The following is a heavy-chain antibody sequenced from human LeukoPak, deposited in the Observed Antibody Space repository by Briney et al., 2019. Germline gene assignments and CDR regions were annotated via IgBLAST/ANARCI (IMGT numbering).Heavy chain of an antibody. D-gene: IGHD3-9*01. CDR2: IYHSGST. CDR3: ARDQRLVIIN. V-gene: IGHV4-38-2*02. CDR1: GYSISSGYY. Sequence: SETLSLTCTVSGYSISSGYYWGWIRRPPGKGLEWIGSIYHSGSTYYNSSLKSRVIISVDTSKNQFSLKLTSVTAADTAVYYCARDQRLVIINWGQGTLVTVSS. J-gene: IGHJ4*02.